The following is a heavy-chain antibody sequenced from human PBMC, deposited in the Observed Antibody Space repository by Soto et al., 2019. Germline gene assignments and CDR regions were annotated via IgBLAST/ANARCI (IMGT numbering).Heavy chain of an antibody. V-gene: IGHV3-74*01. CDR3: SRGSIGGSGSDH. D-gene: IGHD1-26*01. CDR2: MNEDGSHI. CDR1: GFTFSSHW. J-gene: IGHJ4*02. Sequence: EVQLVESGGGLVQPGGSLRLSCTASGFTFSSHWMHWVRQAPGKGLVWVSRMNEDGSHILYADSVKGRFTISRDNSKTTLFLQMNSLGAEDTAVYFCSRGSIGGSGSDHWGQGILVSVSS.